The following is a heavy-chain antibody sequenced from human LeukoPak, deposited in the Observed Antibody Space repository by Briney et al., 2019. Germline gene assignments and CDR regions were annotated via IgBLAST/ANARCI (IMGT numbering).Heavy chain of an antibody. J-gene: IGHJ6*03. CDR2: ISSSSSYI. D-gene: IGHD2-8*02. CDR3: ARGWDIVLVVYAYMDV. CDR1: GFTFSTNY. V-gene: IGHV3-21*01. Sequence: PGGSLRLSCAASGFTFSTNYMSWVRQAPGKGLEWVSSISSSSSYIYYADSVKGRFTISRDNAKNSLYLQMNSLRAEDTAVYYCARGWDIVLVVYAYMDVWGKGTTVTVSS.